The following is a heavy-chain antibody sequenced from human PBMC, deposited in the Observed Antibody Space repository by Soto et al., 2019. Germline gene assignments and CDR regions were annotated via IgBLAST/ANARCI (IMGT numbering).Heavy chain of an antibody. V-gene: IGHV1-8*01. CDR2: MNPNRGTA. D-gene: IGHD3-3*01. Sequence: GASVKVSCKASGYTFTSYDINWVRQATGQGLEWMGWMNPNRGTAGYAQKFQGRLSLTRNTSITTAYMELSSLTSDDTAVYYCATLGERFLESFSHDAFDIWGQGTMVTVSS. CDR3: ATLGERFLESFSHDAFDI. CDR1: GYTFTSYD. J-gene: IGHJ3*02.